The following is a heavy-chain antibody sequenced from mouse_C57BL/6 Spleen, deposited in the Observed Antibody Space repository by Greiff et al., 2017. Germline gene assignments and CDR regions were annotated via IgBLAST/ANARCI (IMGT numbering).Heavy chain of an antibody. J-gene: IGHJ2*01. CDR3: ARLAGYYEGYIDY. Sequence: EVQLQQSGPELVKPGASVKISCKASGYSFTGYYMNWVKQSPEKSLEWIGEINPSTGGTTYNQKFKAKATLTVDKSSSTAYMQRKSLTSEDSAVYYCARLAGYYEGYIDYWGQGTTLTVSS. V-gene: IGHV1-42*01. D-gene: IGHD2-3*01. CDR2: INPSTGGT. CDR1: GYSFTGYY.